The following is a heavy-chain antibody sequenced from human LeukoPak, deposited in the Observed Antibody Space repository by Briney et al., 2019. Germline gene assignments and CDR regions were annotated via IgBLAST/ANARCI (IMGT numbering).Heavy chain of an antibody. V-gene: IGHV3-66*01. CDR3: ARDRLIGYSSSWYGDYYYGMDV. J-gene: IGHJ6*02. Sequence: PGGSLRLSCAASGFTASSNYVSWVRQAPGKGLEWVSVIYSGGSTYYADSVKGRFTISRDNSKNTLYLQMNSLRAEDTAVYYCARDRLIGYSSSWYGDYYYGMDVWGQGTTVTVSS. CDR2: IYSGGST. D-gene: IGHD6-13*01. CDR1: GFTASSNY.